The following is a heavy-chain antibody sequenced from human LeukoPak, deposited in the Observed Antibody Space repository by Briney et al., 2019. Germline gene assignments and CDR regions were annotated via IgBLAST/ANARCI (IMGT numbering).Heavy chain of an antibody. CDR1: DFTFSLYT. D-gene: IGHD4-11*01. CDR3: IPTDNYDNYG. Sequence: GGSLKLSCAASDFTFSLYTMNWVRQAPGKWREWVLSISSRSTYIYYVDSVKGRFTISRDNAKNSLYLQMNSLRAEDTAVYYCIPTDNYDNYGGGQGTLVTVSS. V-gene: IGHV3-21*01. J-gene: IGHJ4*02. CDR2: ISSRSTYI.